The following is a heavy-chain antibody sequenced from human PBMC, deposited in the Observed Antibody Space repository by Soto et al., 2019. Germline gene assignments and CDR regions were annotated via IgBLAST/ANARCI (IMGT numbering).Heavy chain of an antibody. CDR1: CGSISSGGYY. CDR3: ARAASTTYYYDSSGYVNDAFDI. D-gene: IGHD3-22*01. Sequence: SETLSLTCTVSCGSISSGGYYLSWIRKHPGKGLEWIGYIYYSGSTYYNPSLKSRVTISVDTSKNQFSLKLSSVTAADTAVYYCARAASTTYYYDSSGYVNDAFDIWGQGTMVTVSS. J-gene: IGHJ3*02. CDR2: IYYSGST. V-gene: IGHV4-31*03.